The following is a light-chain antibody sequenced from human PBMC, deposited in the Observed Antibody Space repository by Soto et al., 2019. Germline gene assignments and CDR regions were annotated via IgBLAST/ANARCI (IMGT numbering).Light chain of an antibody. Sequence: QSVLTQPPSASGSPGQSVTISCTGTSSDVGGYDYVSWYQQHPGKAPKLMIYEVTIRPSGVSDRFSGSKSGNTASLTVSGLQAEDEADYYCSSYTGGNPSYVFGYGTKV. CDR3: SSYTGGNPSYV. CDR1: SSDVGGYDY. V-gene: IGLV2-8*01. CDR2: EVT. J-gene: IGLJ1*01.